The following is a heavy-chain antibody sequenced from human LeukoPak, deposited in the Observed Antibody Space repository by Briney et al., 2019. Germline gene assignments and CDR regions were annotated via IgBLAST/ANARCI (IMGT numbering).Heavy chain of an antibody. Sequence: GGSLRLSCAASGFTFSSYGMHWVRQAPGKGLEWVAVISYDGGNKYYADSVKGRFTISRDNSKNTLYLQMSSLRAEDTAVYYCAKSASGYSYGYAIGYYFDYWGQGTLVTVSS. CDR2: ISYDGGNK. D-gene: IGHD5-18*01. CDR3: AKSASGYSYGYAIGYYFDY. V-gene: IGHV3-30*18. J-gene: IGHJ4*02. CDR1: GFTFSSYG.